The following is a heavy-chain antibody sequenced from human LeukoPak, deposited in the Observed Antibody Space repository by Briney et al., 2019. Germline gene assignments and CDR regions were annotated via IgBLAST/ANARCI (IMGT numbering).Heavy chain of an antibody. CDR1: GFTFSSFA. CDR2: LWGSGGST. J-gene: IGHJ6*02. Sequence: PGGSLRLSCAASGFTFSSFAMSWVRQAPGGGPEWVSSLWGSGGSTYYVDSVKGRFTISRDNSKNTLHLQMNSLRAEDTALYYCAKDRSPGWFRGNGMDVWGQGTTVTVSS. V-gene: IGHV3-23*01. D-gene: IGHD3-10*01. CDR3: AKDRSPGWFRGNGMDV.